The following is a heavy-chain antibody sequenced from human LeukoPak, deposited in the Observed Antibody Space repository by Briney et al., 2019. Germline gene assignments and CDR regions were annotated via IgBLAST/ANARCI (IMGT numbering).Heavy chain of an antibody. CDR1: GITFKNYT. CDR2: IGSASSYV. Sequence: PGGSLRLSCAASGITFKNYTMNWVRQAPGKGLEWVAFIGSASSYVFYADSVKGRFTISRDNAKNSLYLQMNSLKAEDTAIYYCATSIGVAVAFDFWGQGTLVTVSS. V-gene: IGHV3-21*04. J-gene: IGHJ4*02. CDR3: ATSIGVAVAFDF. D-gene: IGHD6-19*01.